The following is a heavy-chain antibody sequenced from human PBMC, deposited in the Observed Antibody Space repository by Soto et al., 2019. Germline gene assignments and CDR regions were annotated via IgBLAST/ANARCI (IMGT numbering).Heavy chain of an antibody. V-gene: IGHV3-23*01. CDR3: AKIRLEYSSLVGMDV. Sequence: EVQLLESGGGLVQPGGSLRLSCAASGFTFSSYAMSGVRQAPGKGLEWVSAISGSGGSTYYADAVKGPFTISRDKSKNTLYLKMHSLRAEDTAVYNCAKIRLEYSSLVGMDVWGQGTTVTVSS. J-gene: IGHJ6*02. CDR2: ISGSGGST. CDR1: GFTFSSYA. D-gene: IGHD6-6*01.